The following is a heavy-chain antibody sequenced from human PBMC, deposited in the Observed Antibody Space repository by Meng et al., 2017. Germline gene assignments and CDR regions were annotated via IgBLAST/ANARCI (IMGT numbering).Heavy chain of an antibody. CDR2: AYYRSKWYH. CDR3: ARGSYSFDS. V-gene: IGHV6-1*01. D-gene: IGHD1-26*01. CDR1: GDSVSSNSAA. J-gene: IGHJ4*02. Sequence: QIQLQQLGPGLVKPSQTLALTCAISGDSVSSNSAAWNWIRQSPSRGLEWLGRAYYRSKWYHDYAESVKSRISIDPDTSKNQFSLQLRSVTPEDSAVYYCARGSYSFDSWGQRTLVTVSS.